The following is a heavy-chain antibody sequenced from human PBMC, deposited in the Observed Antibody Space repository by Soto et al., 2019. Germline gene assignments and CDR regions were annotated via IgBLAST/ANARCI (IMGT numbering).Heavy chain of an antibody. Sequence: VASVKVSCKASGYTFTSYAMNWVRQAPGQRLEWMGWINAGNGNTKYSQKFQGRVTITRDTSASTAYMELSSLRYEDTAVYYCAREGLPLDYWGQGILVTVSS. CDR1: GYTFTSYA. V-gene: IGHV1-3*01. D-gene: IGHD2-15*01. J-gene: IGHJ4*02. CDR2: INAGNGNT. CDR3: AREGLPLDY.